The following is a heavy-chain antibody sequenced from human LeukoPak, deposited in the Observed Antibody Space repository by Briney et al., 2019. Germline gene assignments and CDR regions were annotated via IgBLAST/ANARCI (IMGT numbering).Heavy chain of an antibody. V-gene: IGHV3-7*03. CDR2: IKQDGSEK. CDR3: AKDAIYYGGNPFDF. Sequence: PGGSLRLSCAASKFVFSNYWMTWVRQAPGKGLEWVANIKQDGSEKYYVDSLKGRFTISRDNAKNSLYLQMSSLRAEDTAVYYCAKDAIYYGGNPFDFWGQGTLVTVSS. D-gene: IGHD4-23*01. J-gene: IGHJ4*02. CDR1: KFVFSNYW.